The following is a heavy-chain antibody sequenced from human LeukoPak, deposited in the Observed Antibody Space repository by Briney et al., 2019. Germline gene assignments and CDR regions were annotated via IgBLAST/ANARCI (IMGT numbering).Heavy chain of an antibody. V-gene: IGHV1-46*01. Sequence: ASVKVSCKAFGYTFISYYVNWVRQAPGQGLEWMGIINPSGGSTSYAQKFQGRVTMTRDTSTSTVYMELSSLRSEDTAVYYCARGRLSTVVSPLWDWGQGTLVTVSS. CDR2: INPSGGST. CDR1: GYTFISYY. J-gene: IGHJ4*02. CDR3: ARGRLSTVVSPLWD. D-gene: IGHD4-23*01.